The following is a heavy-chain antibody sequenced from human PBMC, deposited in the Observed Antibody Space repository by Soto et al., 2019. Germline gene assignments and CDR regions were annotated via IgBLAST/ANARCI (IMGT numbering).Heavy chain of an antibody. Sequence: EVQVVESGGGLVQPGGSLRLSCAASGFTFSSYWMHWVRQAPGKGLVWVSRINSDGSSTTYADSVKGRFTISRDNAKNTLYLQMSSLRAEDAAVYYCARAYGGYNPFDYWGQGTLVTVSS. CDR2: INSDGSST. CDR3: ARAYGGYNPFDY. CDR1: GFTFSSYW. J-gene: IGHJ4*02. D-gene: IGHD4-17*01. V-gene: IGHV3-74*01.